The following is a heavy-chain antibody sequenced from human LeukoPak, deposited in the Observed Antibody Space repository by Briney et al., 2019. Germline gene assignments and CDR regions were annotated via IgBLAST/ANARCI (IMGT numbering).Heavy chain of an antibody. V-gene: IGHV3-48*01. D-gene: IGHD6-13*01. Sequence: GGSLRLSCAASGFTFSSYNMNWVRQAPGKGLEWVSYISSSSNTIYYADSVKGRFTISRDNAKDSLYLQMNSLRAEDTAVYYCAKDRTPYSSRGFDYWGQGTLVTVSS. CDR3: AKDRTPYSSRGFDY. J-gene: IGHJ4*02. CDR2: ISSSSNTI. CDR1: GFTFSSYN.